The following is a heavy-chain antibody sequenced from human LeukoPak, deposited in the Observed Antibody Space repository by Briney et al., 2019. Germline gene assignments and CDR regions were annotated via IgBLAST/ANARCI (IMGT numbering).Heavy chain of an antibody. Sequence: SGGSLRLSCAASGFTFSSYSITWVRQAPGKGLEWVSSMSSGSRYIYYSDSVRGRFTISRDNAKNSLYLLMNSLRAEDTAVYYCARDRPTGASRLFVVQWGQGTLVTVSS. J-gene: IGHJ4*02. CDR1: GFTFSSYS. CDR2: MSSGSRYI. D-gene: IGHD3-3*01. V-gene: IGHV3-21*01. CDR3: ARDRPTGASRLFVVQ.